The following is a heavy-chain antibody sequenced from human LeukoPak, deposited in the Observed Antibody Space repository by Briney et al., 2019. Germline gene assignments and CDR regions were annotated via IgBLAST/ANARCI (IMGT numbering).Heavy chain of an antibody. CDR3: ARGWELTADFDY. D-gene: IGHD1-26*01. J-gene: IGHJ4*02. V-gene: IGHV4-38-2*02. CDR2: IYHSGST. CDR1: GYSISSGYY. Sequence: SETLSLTCTVSGYSISSGYYWGWIRQPPGKGLEWIGSIYHSGSTYYNPSLKSRVTISVDTSKNQFSLKLSSVTAADTAVYYCARGWELTADFDYWGQGTLVTVSS.